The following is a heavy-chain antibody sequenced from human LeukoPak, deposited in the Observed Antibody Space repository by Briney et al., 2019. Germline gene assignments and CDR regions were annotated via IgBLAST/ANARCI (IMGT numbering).Heavy chain of an antibody. CDR3: ASSVGY. J-gene: IGHJ4*02. CDR1: GGSISSHY. Sequence: SETLSLTYTVSGGSISSHYWSWIRLPPGKGLEWIGYIYYSGSTNYNPSLKSRVTISVDTSKNQFSLKLSSVTAADTAVYYCASSVGYWGQGTLVTVSS. CDR2: IYYSGST. D-gene: IGHD3-10*01. V-gene: IGHV4-59*11.